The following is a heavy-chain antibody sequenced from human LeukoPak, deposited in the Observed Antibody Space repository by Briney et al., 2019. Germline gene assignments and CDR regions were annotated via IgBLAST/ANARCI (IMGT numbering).Heavy chain of an antibody. CDR1: GFTFSSYS. Sequence: PGGSLTLSCAASGFTFSSYSMNWVRQAPGKGLGWVSSINSSSSYIYNADSVKGRFTISRDNAKNSLYLQMNSLRAEDTAVYYCASPYRTTRTLAGILSQYYYMDVWGKGTTVTVSS. J-gene: IGHJ6*03. CDR3: ASPYRTTRTLAGILSQYYYMDV. CDR2: INSSSSYI. V-gene: IGHV3-21*01. D-gene: IGHD1-14*01.